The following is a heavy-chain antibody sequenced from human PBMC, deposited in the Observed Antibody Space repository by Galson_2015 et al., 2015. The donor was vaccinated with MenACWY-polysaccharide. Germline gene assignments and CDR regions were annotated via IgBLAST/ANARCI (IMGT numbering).Heavy chain of an antibody. J-gene: IGHJ6*02. D-gene: IGHD6-19*01. CDR1: GASISNYY. CDR2: VYDSGSP. Sequence: SETLSLTCPVSGASISNYYWTWIRQPAGKGLEWIGRVYDSGSPISNPSLKRRLTMSVDTSKNQFSLGLSSVTAADTAIYYCARVRGGQWPRYSMDVWGQGTTVTVSS. CDR3: ARVRGGQWPRYSMDV. V-gene: IGHV4-4*07.